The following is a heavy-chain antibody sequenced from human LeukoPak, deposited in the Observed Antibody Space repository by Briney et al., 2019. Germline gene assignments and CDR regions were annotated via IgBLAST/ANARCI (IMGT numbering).Heavy chain of an antibody. V-gene: IGHV3-53*01. Sequence: TGGSLRLSCAASGFTVSSNYMSWVRQAPAKGLEWVSVIYSGGSTYYADSVKGRFTISRDNSKNTLYLQMNSLRAEDTAVYYCARVKTAMVDDAFDIWGQGTMVTVSS. J-gene: IGHJ3*02. CDR2: IYSGGST. D-gene: IGHD5-18*01. CDR3: ARVKTAMVDDAFDI. CDR1: GFTVSSNY.